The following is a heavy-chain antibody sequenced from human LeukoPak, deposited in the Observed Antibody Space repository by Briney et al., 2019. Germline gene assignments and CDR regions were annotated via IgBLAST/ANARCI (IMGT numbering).Heavy chain of an antibody. J-gene: IGHJ5*02. D-gene: IGHD6-19*01. CDR3: ARFGRNSSGWYGRWFDP. CDR1: GYSFTSYW. V-gene: IGHV5-51*01. Sequence: GESLKISCKGSGYSFTSYWIGWVRQMPGKGLEWMGTIYPGDSDTRYSPSFQGQVTISADKSISTAYLQWSSLKASDTAMYYCARFGRNSSGWYGRWFDPWGQGTLVTVSS. CDR2: IYPGDSDT.